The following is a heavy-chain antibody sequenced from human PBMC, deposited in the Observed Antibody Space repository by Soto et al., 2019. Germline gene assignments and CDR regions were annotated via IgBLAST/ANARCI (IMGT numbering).Heavy chain of an antibody. Sequence: GPTLVNPTQTLTLTCSFSGFTLIGSLMRVSWLRQPPGKALEWLARIDWGDDAVYRTPLRIRLTLCNYTSKNQEVITRTNIAPVDTAIYYCARTPGVQYDSSGSADAFDVWGQGTMVTVSS. J-gene: IGHJ3*01. CDR3: ARTPGVQYDSSGSADAFDV. V-gene: IGHV2-70*04. CDR1: GFTLIGSLMR. CDR2: IDWGDDA. D-gene: IGHD3-22*01.